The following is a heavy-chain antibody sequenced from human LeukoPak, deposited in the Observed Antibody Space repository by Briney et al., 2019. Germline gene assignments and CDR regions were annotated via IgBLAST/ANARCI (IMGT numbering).Heavy chain of an antibody. Sequence: ASVKVSCKASGYTFTSYGISWVRQAPGQGLEWMGWIDTYSGNTNYEQKFQGRVTMTTDTSTSTAYMELRTLTSDDTAVYYCARVVRGVISFPSRIDFWGQGTLVTVSS. D-gene: IGHD3-10*01. J-gene: IGHJ4*02. CDR3: ARVVRGVISFPSRIDF. V-gene: IGHV1-18*01. CDR2: IDTYSGNT. CDR1: GYTFTSYG.